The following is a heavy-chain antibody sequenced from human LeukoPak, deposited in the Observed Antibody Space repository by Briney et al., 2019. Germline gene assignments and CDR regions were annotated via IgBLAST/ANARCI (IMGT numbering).Heavy chain of an antibody. CDR1: GFMFSTYE. CDR2: ISYNGRSI. J-gene: IGHJ4*02. CDR3: ARDGRWINYYDGSSPV. Sequence: GGSLRLSCAASGFMFSTYEMNWVRQAPGKGLEWLSDISYNGRSIYYADSVKGRFTISRDNAKNSLYLQMNSLRVEDTAVYYCARDGRWINYYDGSSPVWGPGTLVTVSS. D-gene: IGHD3-22*01. V-gene: IGHV3-48*03.